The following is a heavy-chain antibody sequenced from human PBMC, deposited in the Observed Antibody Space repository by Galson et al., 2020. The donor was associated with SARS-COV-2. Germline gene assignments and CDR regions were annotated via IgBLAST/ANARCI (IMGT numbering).Heavy chain of an antibody. CDR1: GFPFSRNT. J-gene: IGHJ4*02. CDR3: ARDPYRGSQPDY. Sequence: KIGESLKISCAASGFPFSRNTMAWVRQAPGKGLEWVSSISSNSLYVYYTDSLQGRFTVSRDNAKNSVYLQMNSLRAEDTAIYYCARDPYRGSQPDYWGRGTLVTVSS. D-gene: IGHD1-26*01. CDR2: ISSNSLYV. V-gene: IGHV3-21*01.